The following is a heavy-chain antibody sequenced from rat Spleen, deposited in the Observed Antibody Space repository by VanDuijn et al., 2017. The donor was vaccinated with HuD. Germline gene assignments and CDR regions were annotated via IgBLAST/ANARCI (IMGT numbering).Heavy chain of an antibody. CDR2: ISYDGSST. Sequence: EVQLVESDGGLVQPGRSLKLSCAASGFTFTDFFMAWVRQAPTMGLEWVATISYDGSSTYYRDSVKGRFTISRDNAKSTLSLQMDSLGSEDTATYYCARRHYGYTDYFDYWGQGVMVTVSS. J-gene: IGHJ2*01. CDR1: GFTFTDFF. CDR3: ARRHYGYTDYFDY. V-gene: IGHV5-29*01. D-gene: IGHD1-9*01.